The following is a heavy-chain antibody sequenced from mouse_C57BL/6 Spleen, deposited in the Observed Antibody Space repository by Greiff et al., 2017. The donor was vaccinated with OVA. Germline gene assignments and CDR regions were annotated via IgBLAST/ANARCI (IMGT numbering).Heavy chain of an antibody. D-gene: IGHD1-1*01. Sequence: VQLQQPGTELVKPGASVKLTCKASGYTFTSYWMHWVKQRPGQGLEWIGNINPSNGGTNYNEKFKSKATLTVDKSSSTAYMQLSSLTSEDSAVYYCAREFDYYGSSYHYFDYWGQGTTLTVSS. J-gene: IGHJ2*01. V-gene: IGHV1-53*01. CDR3: AREFDYYGSSYHYFDY. CDR2: INPSNGGT. CDR1: GYTFTSYW.